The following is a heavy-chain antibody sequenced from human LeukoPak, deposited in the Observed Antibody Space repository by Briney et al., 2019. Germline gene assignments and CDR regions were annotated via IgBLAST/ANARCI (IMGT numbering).Heavy chain of an antibody. Sequence: SETLSLTCAVYGGSFCGYYWSWIRQPPGKGLEWIGEINHSGSTNYNPSLKSRVTISVDTSKNQFSLKLSSVTAADTAVYYCARGVTYYDFWSGYPYYYYMDVWGKGTTVTVSS. CDR1: GGSFCGYY. V-gene: IGHV4-34*01. D-gene: IGHD3-3*01. J-gene: IGHJ6*03. CDR3: ARGVTYYDFWSGYPYYYYMDV. CDR2: INHSGST.